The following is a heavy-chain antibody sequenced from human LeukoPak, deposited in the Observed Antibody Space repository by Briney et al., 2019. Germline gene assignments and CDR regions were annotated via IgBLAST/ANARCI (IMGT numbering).Heavy chain of an antibody. J-gene: IGHJ5*02. CDR1: GYSISSGYY. Sequence: SETLSLTCTVSGYSISSGYYWGWIRQPPGKGLEWIGSIYHSGSTYYNPSLKSRVTISVDTSKNQFSLKLSSVTAADTAVYYCARDPGDYHWFDPWGQGTLVTVSS. D-gene: IGHD4-17*01. CDR3: ARDPGDYHWFDP. CDR2: IYHSGST. V-gene: IGHV4-38-2*02.